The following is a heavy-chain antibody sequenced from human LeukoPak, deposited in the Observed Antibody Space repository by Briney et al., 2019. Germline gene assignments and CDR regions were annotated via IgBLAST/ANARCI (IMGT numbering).Heavy chain of an antibody. V-gene: IGHV4-39*01. J-gene: IGHJ2*01. CDR3: ARLGTTGTNWYFDL. D-gene: IGHD1-1*01. CDR1: GGSISSSSYY. CDR2: MYYSGNT. Sequence: SETLSLTCTVSGGSISSSSYYWGWIRQPPGKGLEWIGSMYYSGNTYYNPSLRSRITISVDTSKNQFSLKLSSVTAADTAVYYCARLGTTGTNWYFDLWGRGTLVTVSS.